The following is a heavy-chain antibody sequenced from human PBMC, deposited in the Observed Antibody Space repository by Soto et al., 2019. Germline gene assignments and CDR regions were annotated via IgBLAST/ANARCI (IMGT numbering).Heavy chain of an antibody. J-gene: IGHJ3*02. V-gene: IGHV3-30-3*01. Sequence: GGSLRLSCAASGFTFSSYAMHWVRQAPGKGLEWVAVISYDGSNKYYADSVKGRFTISRDNSKNTLYLQMNSLRAEDTAVYYCASSRFVTMIVRTPGVVAFDIWGQGTMVTVSS. D-gene: IGHD3-22*01. CDR3: ASSRFVTMIVRTPGVVAFDI. CDR2: ISYDGSNK. CDR1: GFTFSSYA.